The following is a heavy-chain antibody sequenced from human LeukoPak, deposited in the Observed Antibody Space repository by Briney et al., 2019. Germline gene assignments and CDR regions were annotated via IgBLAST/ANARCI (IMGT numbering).Heavy chain of an antibody. D-gene: IGHD2-15*01. V-gene: IGHV4-39*01. CDR2: VFYTGST. CDR1: SASISSSTYY. CDR3: ARHRYCNGASFYMVDY. J-gene: IGHJ4*02. Sequence: PSETLSLTCTVSSASISSSTYYWGWIRQPPGKGLQWIGSVFYTGSTSYNPSLKSRVTISVDTSKNQFSLKLSSVTAADTAVYYCARHRYCNGASFYMVDYWGQGTPVTVSS.